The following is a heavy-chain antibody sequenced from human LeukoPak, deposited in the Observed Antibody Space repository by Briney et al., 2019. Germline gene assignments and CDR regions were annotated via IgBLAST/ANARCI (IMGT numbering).Heavy chain of an antibody. V-gene: IGHV3-15*01. Sequence: PGGSLRLSCAASGFAFTNAWMNWVRQAPGKGPEWVGRSKSESDGGTTDYNTPVKGRFIISGDDSRSTLYLQVNSLKSEDTAVYYCTTDAVARDAFDIWGQGTTVTVSS. CDR1: GFAFTNAW. CDR3: TTDAVARDAFDI. J-gene: IGHJ3*02. CDR2: SKSESDGGTT.